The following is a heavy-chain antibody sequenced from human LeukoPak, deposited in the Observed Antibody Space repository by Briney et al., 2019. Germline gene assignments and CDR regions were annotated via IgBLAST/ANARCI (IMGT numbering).Heavy chain of an antibody. V-gene: IGHV3-23*01. CDR2: ISGSGSST. CDR1: GFTFSSYA. CDR3: AKGYDSSGYYFNYFDY. J-gene: IGHJ4*02. Sequence: GGSLRLSCAASGFTFSSYAMSWVRQAPGKGLEWVSAISGSGSSTYCADSVKGRFTISRDNSKNTLYLQMNSLRAEDTAVYYCAKGYDSSGYYFNYFDYWGQGTLVTVSS. D-gene: IGHD3-22*01.